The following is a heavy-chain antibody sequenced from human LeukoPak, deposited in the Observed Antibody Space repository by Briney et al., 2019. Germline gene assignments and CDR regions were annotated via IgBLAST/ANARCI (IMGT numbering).Heavy chain of an antibody. V-gene: IGHV3-23*01. CDR1: GFTFSSYA. Sequence: PGGSLRLSCAASGFTFSSYAMSWVRQAPGKGLEWVSAISGSGGSTYYADSVKGRFTISRDNSKNTLYLQMNSLRAEDTAVYYCAKGGVNAGSYSLDYWGQGTLVTVSS. J-gene: IGHJ4*02. CDR2: ISGSGGST. D-gene: IGHD1-26*01. CDR3: AKGGVNAGSYSLDY.